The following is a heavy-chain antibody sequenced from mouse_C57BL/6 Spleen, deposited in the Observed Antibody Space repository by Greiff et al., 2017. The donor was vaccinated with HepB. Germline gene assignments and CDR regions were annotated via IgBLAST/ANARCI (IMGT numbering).Heavy chain of an antibody. J-gene: IGHJ2*01. D-gene: IGHD2-2*01. CDR3: ARRGVTPYYFDY. V-gene: IGHV1-52*01. CDR1: GYTFTSYW. Sequence: QVQLQQPGAELVRPGSSVKLSRKASGYTFTSYWMHWVKQRPIQGLEWIGNIDPSDSETHYNQKFKDKATLTVDKSSSTAYMQLSSLTSEDSAVYYCARRGVTPYYFDYWGQGTTLTVSS. CDR2: IDPSDSET.